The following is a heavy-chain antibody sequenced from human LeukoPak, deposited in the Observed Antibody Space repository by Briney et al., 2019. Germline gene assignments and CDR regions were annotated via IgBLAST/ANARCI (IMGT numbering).Heavy chain of an antibody. V-gene: IGHV3-48*03. D-gene: IGHD7-27*01. J-gene: IGHJ4*02. Sequence: GGSLRLSCAASRFTFSNYEMNWVRQAPGKGLEWVSYISSSGSTIYYADSVKGRFTISRDNAKNSLYLQMNSLRAEGTAVYYCARDWGRGTFFDYWGQGTLVTVSS. CDR1: RFTFSNYE. CDR3: ARDWGRGTFFDY. CDR2: ISSSGSTI.